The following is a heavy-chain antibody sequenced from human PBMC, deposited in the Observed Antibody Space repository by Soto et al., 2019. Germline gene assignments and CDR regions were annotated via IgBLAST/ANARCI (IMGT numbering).Heavy chain of an antibody. D-gene: IGHD6-19*01. CDR2: ISSSSSTI. J-gene: IGHJ6*02. CDR1: GFTFSSYS. CDR3: ARPEAVGMHGMDV. V-gene: IGHV3-48*02. Sequence: GGSLRLSCAASGFTFSSYSMNWVRQAPGKGLEWVSYISSSSSTIYYADSVKGRFTISRDNSKNSLYLQMNSLSDEDTAVYYCARPEAVGMHGMDVWGQGTTLTVSS.